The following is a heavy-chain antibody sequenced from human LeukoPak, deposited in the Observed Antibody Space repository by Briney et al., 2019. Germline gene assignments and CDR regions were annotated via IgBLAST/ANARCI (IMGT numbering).Heavy chain of an antibody. V-gene: IGHV4-39*01. D-gene: IGHD2-15*01. CDR2: IYYSGST. J-gene: IGHJ4*02. CDR3: ARVLGSYCSGGSCPFDY. CDR1: GVSISSTSYY. Sequence: SETLSLTCTVSGVSISSTSYYWGWIRQPPGKGLEWIVSIYYSGSTYYNPSLKSRVTISVDTSKNQFSLKLSSVTAADTAVYYCARVLGSYCSGGSCPFDYWGQGTLVTVSS.